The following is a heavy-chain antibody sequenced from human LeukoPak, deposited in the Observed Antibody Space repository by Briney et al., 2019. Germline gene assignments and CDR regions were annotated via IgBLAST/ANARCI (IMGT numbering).Heavy chain of an antibody. CDR1: GGSISSYY. Sequence: SETLSLTCTVSGGSISSYYWSWIRQPAGKGLEWIGRIYTSGSTNYNPSLKSRVTISVDTSKNQFSLKLSSVTAADTAVYYCARGSPLKYCSGGSCLLYWGQGTLVTVSS. D-gene: IGHD2-15*01. CDR2: IYTSGST. CDR3: ARGSPLKYCSGGSCLLY. J-gene: IGHJ4*02. V-gene: IGHV4-4*07.